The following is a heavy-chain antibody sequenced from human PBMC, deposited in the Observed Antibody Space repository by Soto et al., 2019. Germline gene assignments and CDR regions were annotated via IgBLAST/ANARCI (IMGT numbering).Heavy chain of an antibody. CDR2: ISAFNGNT. D-gene: IGHD4-17*01. Sequence: QVQLVQSGAELKKPGASVKVSCKTSGYTFTNYAISWVRQAPGQGVEWMGWISAFNGNTNYAQRLQGRVTMTTDTSRRTAYMELRRLRSDVTAVYFCARDGDFLSYFDYWGRGTLVTVSS. V-gene: IGHV1-18*01. CDR3: ARDGDFLSYFDY. J-gene: IGHJ4*02. CDR1: GYTFTNYA.